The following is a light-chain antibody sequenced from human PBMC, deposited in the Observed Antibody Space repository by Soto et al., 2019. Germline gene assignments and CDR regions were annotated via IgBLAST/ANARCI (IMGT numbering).Light chain of an antibody. Sequence: QSALTQPASVSGSPGQSITISCTGTSGDIGSYTYVSWYQQYTGKAPKLLISEVTNRPSGVSNRFSGSKSGNTASLTVSGLQAEDEADYYCSSYTGSNNLVVFGGGTKLTVL. CDR3: SSYTGSNNLVV. V-gene: IGLV2-14*01. CDR2: EVT. CDR1: SGDIGSYTY. J-gene: IGLJ2*01.